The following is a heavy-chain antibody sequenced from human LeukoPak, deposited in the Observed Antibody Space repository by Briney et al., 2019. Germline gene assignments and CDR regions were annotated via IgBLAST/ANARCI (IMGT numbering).Heavy chain of an antibody. V-gene: IGHV3-74*01. CDR1: GFTFSNYW. CDR2: ISTDGSQT. J-gene: IGHJ4*02. Sequence: PGGSLRLSCEASGFTFSNYWMHWVRRAPGKGLMWVSQISTDGSQTFYADSVKGRFTISRDNAKNTLLLQMDSLRPEDTAVYYCVRSLRSADFWGQGTLVTVSS. CDR3: VRSLRSADF.